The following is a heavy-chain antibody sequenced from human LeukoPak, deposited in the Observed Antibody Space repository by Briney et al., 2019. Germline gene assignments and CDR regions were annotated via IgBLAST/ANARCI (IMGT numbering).Heavy chain of an antibody. J-gene: IGHJ4*02. CDR1: GFTFSSYG. V-gene: IGHV3-33*01. Sequence: PGGSLGLSCAASGFTFSSYGMHWVRQAPGKGLEWVAVIWYDGSNKYYADSVKGRFTISRDNSKNTLYLQMNSLRAEDTAVYYCARDDRVNGGDYWGQGTLVTVSS. CDR2: IWYDGSNK. CDR3: ARDDRVNGGDY. D-gene: IGHD3-16*01.